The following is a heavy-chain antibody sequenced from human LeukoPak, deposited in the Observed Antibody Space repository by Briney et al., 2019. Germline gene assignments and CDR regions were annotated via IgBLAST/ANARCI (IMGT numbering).Heavy chain of an antibody. V-gene: IGHV3-53*01. CDR3: ARASIAAAGYYFDY. CDR2: IYSGGST. Sequence: HPGGSLRLSCAASGFSISYFEMNWVRQAPGKGLEWVSVIYSGGSTYYSDSVKGRFTISRDNSKNTLYLQLNNLRAEDTAVYYCARASIAAAGYYFDYWGQGTLVTVSS. D-gene: IGHD6-13*01. CDR1: GFSISYFE. J-gene: IGHJ4*02.